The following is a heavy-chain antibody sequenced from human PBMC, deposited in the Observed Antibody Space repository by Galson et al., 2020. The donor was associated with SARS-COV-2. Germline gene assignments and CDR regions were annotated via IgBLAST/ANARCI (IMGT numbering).Heavy chain of an antibody. V-gene: IGHV3-30*18. CDR1: GFTFSNSG. D-gene: IGHD2-21*01. CDR2: ISYHGSNL. CDR3: VKGGGDAGCGYFYY. Sequence: GESLQISCAASGFTFSNSGMHWVRQAPGKGLEWVALISYHGSNLYYAYPVEGRFTISRDNFRNTVVLEMNSLRTEDTAVYDCVKGGGDAGCGYFYYWGQGTLVTVSS. J-gene: IGHJ4*02.